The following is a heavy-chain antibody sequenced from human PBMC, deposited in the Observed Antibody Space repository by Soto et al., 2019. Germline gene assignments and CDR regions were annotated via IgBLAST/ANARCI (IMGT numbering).Heavy chain of an antibody. D-gene: IGHD6-13*01. Sequence: EVQLVESGGGLVQPGGSLRLSCAASGFTFSSYWMHWVRQAPGKGLVWVSRINSDGSSASYADSVKGRFTISRDNAKXXXXXXXXXXXXXXXXXXXXXXXPFYGSSWGQGTLVTVSS. CDR2: INSDGSSA. CDR1: GFTFSSYW. V-gene: IGHV3-74*01. J-gene: IGHJ4*02. CDR3: XXXPFYGSS.